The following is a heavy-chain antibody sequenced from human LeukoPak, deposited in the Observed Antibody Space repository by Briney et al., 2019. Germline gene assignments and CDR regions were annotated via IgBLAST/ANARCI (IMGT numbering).Heavy chain of an antibody. CDR1: GYTLTSYG. Sequence: ASVKVSCKASGYTLTSYGTSWVRHAPEQGLEWMGWISAYNGNTNYAQKLQGRVTMTTDTSTSTAYMELRSLRSDDTAVSYCARDKQQWLADLDYWGQGTLVTVSS. V-gene: IGHV1-18*01. CDR3: ARDKQQWLADLDY. J-gene: IGHJ4*02. CDR2: ISAYNGNT. D-gene: IGHD6-19*01.